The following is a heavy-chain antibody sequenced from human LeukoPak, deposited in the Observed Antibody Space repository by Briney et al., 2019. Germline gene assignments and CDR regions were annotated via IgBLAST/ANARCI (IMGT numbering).Heavy chain of an antibody. CDR3: ATGHFADAFDI. J-gene: IGHJ3*02. Sequence: PSETLSLTCAVYGGSFSGYYWSWIRQPPGKGLEWIGEINHSGSTNYNPSLKSRVTISVDTSKNQFSLKLSSVTAADTAVYCCATGHFADAFDIWGQGTMVTVSS. CDR1: GGSFSGYY. CDR2: INHSGST. V-gene: IGHV4-34*01.